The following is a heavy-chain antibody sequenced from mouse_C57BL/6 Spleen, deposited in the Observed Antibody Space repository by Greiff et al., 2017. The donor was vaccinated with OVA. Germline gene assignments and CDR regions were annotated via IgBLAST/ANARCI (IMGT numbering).Heavy chain of an antibody. CDR3: ARSGYYGSKALDY. V-gene: IGHV1-42*01. Sequence: VQLQQSGPELVKPGASVKISCKASGYSFTGYYMNWVKQSPEKSLEWIGESNPSTGGTTYNQKFKAKATLTVDKSSSTAYLQLKSLTSEDSAVYYCARSGYYGSKALDYWGQGTTLTVSS. CDR2: SNPSTGGT. CDR1: GYSFTGYY. D-gene: IGHD1-1*01. J-gene: IGHJ2*01.